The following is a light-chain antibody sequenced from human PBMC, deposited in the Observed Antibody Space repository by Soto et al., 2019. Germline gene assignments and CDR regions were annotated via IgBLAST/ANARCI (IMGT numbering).Light chain of an antibody. J-gene: IGKJ1*01. CDR1: QYVGRN. V-gene: IGKV3-15*01. CDR3: QQSYNSPHT. CDR2: GTS. Sequence: EIVMTQSPATLSVSAGAGAPLSCRASQYVGRNLAWYQQKPGQPPRLLIYGTSTRATGIPDRFSGSGSGTDFTLTISSLQPEDFATYSCQQSYNSPHTFGQGTKVDI.